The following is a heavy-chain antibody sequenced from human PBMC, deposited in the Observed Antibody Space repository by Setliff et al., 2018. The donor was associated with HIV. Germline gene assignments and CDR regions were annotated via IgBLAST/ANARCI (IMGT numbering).Heavy chain of an antibody. Sequence: SETLSLTCAVSGGSISDNNWWRWVRQPPGKELEWIGEIFHSGSTHYTPSLKSRVTILVDKSKNQLSLRLSSVTAADTAVYYCARGPNLLTHYYDSSGYAVGYSDHWGQGTLVTVSS. CDR1: GGSISDNNW. D-gene: IGHD3-22*01. CDR2: IFHSGST. CDR3: ARGPNLLTHYYDSSGYAVGYSDH. V-gene: IGHV4-4*02. J-gene: IGHJ4*02.